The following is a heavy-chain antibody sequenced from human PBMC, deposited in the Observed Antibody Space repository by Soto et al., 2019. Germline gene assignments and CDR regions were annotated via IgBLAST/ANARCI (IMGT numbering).Heavy chain of an antibody. CDR3: ARGIYGDHREYFQY. CDR2: ISSSSSTI. V-gene: IGHV3-48*01. Sequence: EVQLVESGGGLVQPGGSLRLSCAASGFTFSSYSMNWVRQAPGKGLEWVSYISSSSSTIYYADSVKGRFTISRDNAKNSWYMQMNSLRAEDTAVYYCARGIYGDHREYFQYWGQGTLVTVSS. CDR1: GFTFSSYS. J-gene: IGHJ1*01. D-gene: IGHD4-17*01.